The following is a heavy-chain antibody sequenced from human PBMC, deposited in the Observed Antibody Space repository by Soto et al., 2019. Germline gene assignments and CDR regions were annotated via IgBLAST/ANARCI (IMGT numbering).Heavy chain of an antibody. CDR2: IHYSGST. CDR3: ARHWSGTDY. CDR1: GGSISSFY. J-gene: IGHJ4*02. D-gene: IGHD3-3*01. Sequence: QVQLQESGPGLVKPSETLSLTCTVSGGSISSFYWSWIRQPPGKGLEWIGYIHYSGSTMYNPSLKVRVTLSGRTSQNQLSLKLRFVDGPEKAGFYCARHWSGTDYWGQGTLVTVSS. V-gene: IGHV4-59*08.